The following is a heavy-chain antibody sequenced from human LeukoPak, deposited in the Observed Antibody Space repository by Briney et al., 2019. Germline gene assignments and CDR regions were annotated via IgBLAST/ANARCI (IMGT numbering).Heavy chain of an antibody. Sequence: PGGSLRLSCAASGFTFRDYNMNWVRQAPGQGLEWVSYITDSGSSIHYADSVNGRFTISRDNAKNSLYLQMNSLRAEDSAVYYCAKEAIVLRFLEWLSPTPFDPWGQGTLVTVSS. V-gene: IGHV3-11*01. CDR2: ITDSGSSI. CDR1: GFTFRDYN. CDR3: AKEAIVLRFLEWLSPTPFDP. D-gene: IGHD3-3*01. J-gene: IGHJ5*02.